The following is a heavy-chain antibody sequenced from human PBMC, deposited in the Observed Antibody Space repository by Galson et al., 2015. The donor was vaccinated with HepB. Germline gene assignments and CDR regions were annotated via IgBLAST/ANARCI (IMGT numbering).Heavy chain of an antibody. J-gene: IGHJ6*02. D-gene: IGHD2-15*01. Sequence: SLRLSCAAYGFTFSLYAMHWVRQAPGKGLGWVAGISYDGRITYYADSVKGRFTISRDNSLNTLYLEMNSLRPEDTAVYYCARDPGLVVPAEYGMDVWGQGTTVIVSS. V-gene: IGHV3-30*04. CDR2: ISYDGRIT. CDR3: ARDPGLVVPAEYGMDV. CDR1: GFTFSLYA.